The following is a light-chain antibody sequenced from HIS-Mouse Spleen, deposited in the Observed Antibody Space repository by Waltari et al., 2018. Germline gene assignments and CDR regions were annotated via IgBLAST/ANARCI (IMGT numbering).Light chain of an antibody. CDR2: GAS. V-gene: IGKV3-20*01. Sequence: EIVLTQSPGTLSLSPGERATLSCRASQSVSSSYLAWYQQKPGQPPRILIYGASSRATGIPDRFSGSGSGTDFTLTISRLEPEDFAVYYCQQYGSSFTFGPGTKVDIK. CDR1: QSVSSSY. J-gene: IGKJ3*01. CDR3: QQYGSSFT.